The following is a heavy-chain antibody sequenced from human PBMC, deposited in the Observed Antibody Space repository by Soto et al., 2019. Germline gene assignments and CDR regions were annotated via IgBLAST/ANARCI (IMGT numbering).Heavy chain of an antibody. V-gene: IGHV1-69*13. J-gene: IGHJ1*01. Sequence: SVKVSCKASGGTFSSYAISWVRQAPGQGLEWMGGIIPIFGTANYAQKFQGRVTITADESTSTAYMELSSLRSEDTAVYYCARTKTQRGGASYPPQHWGQGTLVTVSS. D-gene: IGHD2-8*01. CDR1: GGTFSSYA. CDR3: ARTKTQRGGASYPPQH. CDR2: IIPIFGTA.